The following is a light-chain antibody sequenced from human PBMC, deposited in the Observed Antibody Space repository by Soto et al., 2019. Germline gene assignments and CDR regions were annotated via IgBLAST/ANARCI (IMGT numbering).Light chain of an antibody. CDR1: SNDVGGYNY. CDR2: EVS. J-gene: IGLJ1*01. V-gene: IGLV2-14*01. CDR3: TSYTSTIPYV. Sequence: QSAMTQPASVTGSTGQSITISCTGSSNDVGGYNYVSWYQQHPGQAPKLIIYEVSDRPSGVSPRFSGSKSGNTASLTISGLQVEDEADYFCTSYTSTIPYVFGSGTKVTVL.